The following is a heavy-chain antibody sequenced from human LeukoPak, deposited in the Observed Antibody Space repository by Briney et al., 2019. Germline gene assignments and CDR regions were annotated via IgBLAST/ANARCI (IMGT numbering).Heavy chain of an antibody. D-gene: IGHD2-15*01. V-gene: IGHV3-74*01. Sequence: GGSLRLSCAASGFTFSRYWMHWVRQAPGKGLVWVSRINSDGSSTSYADSVKGRFTISRDNAKNTLYLQMNSLRAEDTAVYYCARSPYDCSGSSCYPDYFDYWGQGTLVIVSS. CDR2: INSDGSST. CDR3: ARSPYDCSGSSCYPDYFDY. J-gene: IGHJ4*02. CDR1: GFTFSRYW.